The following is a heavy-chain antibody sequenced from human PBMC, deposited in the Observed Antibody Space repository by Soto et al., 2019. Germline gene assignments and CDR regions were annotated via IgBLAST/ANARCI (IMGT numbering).Heavy chain of an antibody. J-gene: IGHJ3*02. CDR1: GFTFSSYG. V-gene: IGHV3-30*18. CDR3: AKDLSGYLDAFDI. Sequence: QVQLVESGGGVVQPGRSLRLSCAASGFTFSSYGMHWVRQAPGKGLEWVAVISYDGSNKYYADSVKGRFTISRDNSKSTLYLQMNSLRAEDTAVYYCAKDLSGYLDAFDIWGQGTMVTVSS. CDR2: ISYDGSNK. D-gene: IGHD3-22*01.